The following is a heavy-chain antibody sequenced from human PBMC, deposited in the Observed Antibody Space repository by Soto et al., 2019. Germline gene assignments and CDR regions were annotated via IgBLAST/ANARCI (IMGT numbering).Heavy chain of an antibody. CDR1: GFTFSSYG. CDR3: AKLNPVSGYFDWLLRPQFDP. D-gene: IGHD3-9*01. V-gene: IGHV3-30*18. J-gene: IGHJ5*02. CDR2: ISYDGSNK. Sequence: GGSLRLSCAASGFTFSSYGMHWVRQAPGKGLEWVAVISYDGSNKYYADSVKGRFTISRDNSKNTLYLQMNSLRAEDTAVYYCAKLNPVSGYFDWLLRPQFDPWGQGTLVTVSS.